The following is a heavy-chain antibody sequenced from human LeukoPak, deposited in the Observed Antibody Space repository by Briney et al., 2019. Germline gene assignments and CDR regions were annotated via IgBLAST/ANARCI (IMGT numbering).Heavy chain of an antibody. Sequence: SETLSLTCAVYGGSFSGYYWSWIRQPPGKGLEWIGEINHSGSTNYNPSLKSRVTISVDTSKNQFSLKLSSVTAADTAVYYCAGVVTSTTHKRRPFDYWGQGTLVTVSS. D-gene: IGHD1-1*01. J-gene: IGHJ4*02. CDR1: GGSFSGYY. V-gene: IGHV4-34*01. CDR3: AGVVTSTTHKRRPFDY. CDR2: INHSGST.